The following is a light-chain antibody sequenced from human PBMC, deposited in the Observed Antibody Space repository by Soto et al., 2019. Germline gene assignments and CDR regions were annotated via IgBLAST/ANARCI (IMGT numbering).Light chain of an antibody. Sequence: EIVMTQSPATLSVSPGEGATLSCRASQSVSSNVAWYQQRPGQAPRLLIYGAYTRATGIPARFSGSGSGTDFTLTISRLEPEDFAVYYCRQYGRSLVFAVGGGTKVDIK. CDR1: QSVSSN. CDR3: RQYGRSLVFA. V-gene: IGKV3-15*01. CDR2: GAY. J-gene: IGKJ4*01.